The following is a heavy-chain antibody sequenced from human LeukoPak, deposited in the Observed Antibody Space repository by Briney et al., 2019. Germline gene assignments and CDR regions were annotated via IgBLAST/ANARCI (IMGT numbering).Heavy chain of an antibody. CDR2: IKEDGSEK. CDR3: VRDRGWYHFDL. J-gene: IGHJ4*02. D-gene: IGHD3-10*01. V-gene: IGHV3-7*01. Sequence: GGSLRLSCAASGFTFSSYWMSWVRQAPGKGLEWVANIKEDGSEKYYVDSVKGRFTISRDNAKNSLFLQLNSLRAEDTALYYCVRDRGWYHFDLWGQGNLVTVSS. CDR1: GFTFSSYW.